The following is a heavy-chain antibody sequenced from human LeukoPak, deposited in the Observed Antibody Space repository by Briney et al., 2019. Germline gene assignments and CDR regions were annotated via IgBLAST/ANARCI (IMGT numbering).Heavy chain of an antibody. CDR2: ISGSGGST. Sequence: AGGSLRLSCAASGFSVRHNHMSWVRQAPGKGLEWVSAISGSGGSTYYADSVKGRFTISRDNSKNTLYLQMNSLRAEDTAVYYCAKDLMIVVVITLDYWGQGTLVTVSS. CDR1: GFSVRHNH. J-gene: IGHJ4*02. CDR3: AKDLMIVVVITLDY. V-gene: IGHV3-23*01. D-gene: IGHD3-22*01.